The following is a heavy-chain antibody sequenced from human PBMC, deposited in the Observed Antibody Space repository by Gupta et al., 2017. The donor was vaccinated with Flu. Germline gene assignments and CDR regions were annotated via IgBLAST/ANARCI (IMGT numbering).Heavy chain of an antibody. V-gene: IGHV3-7*01. J-gene: IGHJ4*02. CDR3: ARNRGWQQFDY. CDR2: IAADDSVK. Sequence: EEQLVESGAGCVQPGGSLRLSWAAAGLTFRSYGMEWVRQAPGKGLEWVANIAADDSVKNYADSVKGRFTISRDDAKDSLYLQMNSLRAEDTAVYYCARNRGWQQFDYWGQGALVTVSS. CDR1: GLTFRSYG. D-gene: IGHD5-24*01.